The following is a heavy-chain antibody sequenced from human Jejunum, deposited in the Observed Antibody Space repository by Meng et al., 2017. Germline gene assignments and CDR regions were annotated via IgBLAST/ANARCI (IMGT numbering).Heavy chain of an antibody. Sequence: GESLKISCAVSGFTLSNYWMHWVRQTPGKGLEWVARIDSGGSDIRYADSVKGRFTISRDNAKNTLFLQMNSLRAEDTALYYCARVGYYDSSNYYAYFKYWGQGTLVTVSS. CDR2: IDSGGSDI. CDR3: ARVGYYDSSNYYAYFKY. CDR1: GFTLSNYW. J-gene: IGHJ1*01. V-gene: IGHV3-74*01. D-gene: IGHD3-22*01.